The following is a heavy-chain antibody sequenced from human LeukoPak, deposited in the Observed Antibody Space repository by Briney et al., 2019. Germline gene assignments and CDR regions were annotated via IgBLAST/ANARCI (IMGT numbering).Heavy chain of an antibody. V-gene: IGHV3-15*01. J-gene: IGHJ4*02. CDR3: TSSSRTMIVVVGAF. CDR1: GFTFTNAW. CDR2: IKSKTDGGTT. D-gene: IGHD3-22*01. Sequence: PGGSLRLSCAVSGFTFTNAWMSWVRQAPGKGLEWGGRIKSKTDGGTTDYAAPVKGRFTISRDDSKNTLYLQMTSLQTEDTGVYYCTSSSRTMIVVVGAFWGQGTLVTVSS.